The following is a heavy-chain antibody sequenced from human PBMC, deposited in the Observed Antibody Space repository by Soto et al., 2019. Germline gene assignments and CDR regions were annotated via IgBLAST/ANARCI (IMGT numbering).Heavy chain of an antibody. Sequence: QVQLVESGGGVVQPGRSLKLSCAASGFTFSSYGMHWVRQAPGKGLECVAVISYDGSNKYYADSVKGRFTISRDNSKNTLYLQMNSLRAEDTAVYYCAKDLYIAALGSWGQGTLVTVSS. CDR2: ISYDGSNK. D-gene: IGHD6-13*01. CDR3: AKDLYIAALGS. J-gene: IGHJ4*02. V-gene: IGHV3-30*18. CDR1: GFTFSSYG.